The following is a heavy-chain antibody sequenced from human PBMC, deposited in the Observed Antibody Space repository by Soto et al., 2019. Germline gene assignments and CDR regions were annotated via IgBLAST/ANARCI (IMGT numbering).Heavy chain of an antibody. V-gene: IGHV4-39*01. CDR1: DDSINRCKYF. J-gene: IGHJ4*02. CDR3: AILEGLAKLPYLFAF. CDR2: IYYRGNA. Sequence: SETLSLTCSGSDDSINRCKYFLGWLRQAPGKGLEWIGSIYYRGNAYYNPSLQTRVTISLDKSKSQFSLKLNSVTAADSAVYFFAILEGLAKLPYLFAFGARGALDPGSS. D-gene: IGHD3-3*01.